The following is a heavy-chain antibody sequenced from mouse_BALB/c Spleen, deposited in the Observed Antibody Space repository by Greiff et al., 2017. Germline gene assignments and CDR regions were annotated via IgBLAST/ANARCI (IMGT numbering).Heavy chain of an antibody. J-gene: IGHJ4*01. CDR1: GFTFSSYG. D-gene: IGHD3-3*01. V-gene: IGHV5-6-3*01. Sequence: DVKLVESGGGLVQPGGSLKLSCAASGFTFSSYGMSWVRQTPDKRLELVATINSNGGSTYYPDSVKGRFTISRDNAKNTLYLQMSSLKSEDTAMYYCASREYYAMDYWGQGTSVTVSS. CDR2: INSNGGST. CDR3: ASREYYAMDY.